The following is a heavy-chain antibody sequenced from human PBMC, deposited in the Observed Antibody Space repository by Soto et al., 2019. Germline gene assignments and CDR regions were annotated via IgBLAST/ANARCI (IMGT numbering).Heavy chain of an antibody. D-gene: IGHD2-2*01. Sequence: GASVKVSCKASGYTFTSYAMHWVRQAPGQRLEWMGWINASSGSTNYAQKFQGRVTMTRDTSISTAYMELSRLRSDDTAVYYCARAGDIVVVPAAMPFDYWGQGTLVTVSS. CDR1: GYTFTSYA. J-gene: IGHJ4*02. V-gene: IGHV1-2*02. CDR2: INASSGST. CDR3: ARAGDIVVVPAAMPFDY.